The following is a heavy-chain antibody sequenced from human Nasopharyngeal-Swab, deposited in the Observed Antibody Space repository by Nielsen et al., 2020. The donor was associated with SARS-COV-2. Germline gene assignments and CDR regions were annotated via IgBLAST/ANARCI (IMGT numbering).Heavy chain of an antibody. CDR1: GFTFSSYG. CDR2: ISYEGSNK. CDR3: AREAQTGYSSGWTYYYYGMDV. V-gene: IGHV3-30*03. D-gene: IGHD6-19*01. Sequence: GESLKISCAASGFTFSSYGMHWVRQAPGKGLEWVAVISYEGSNKHYADSVKGRFTISRDNSKNTLYLQMNSLRAEDTAVYYCAREAQTGYSSGWTYYYYGMDVWGQGTTVTVSS. J-gene: IGHJ6*02.